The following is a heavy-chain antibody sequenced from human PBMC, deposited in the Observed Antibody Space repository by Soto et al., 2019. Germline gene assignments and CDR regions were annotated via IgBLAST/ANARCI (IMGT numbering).Heavy chain of an antibody. J-gene: IGHJ5*02. CDR1: GGSISSSSYY. CDR3: ARHLLIVVVPAAIWFDP. V-gene: IGHV4-39*01. Sequence: SETLSLTCTVSGGSISSSSYYWGGIRHPPGKGLEWIGRLYFSGSPYYNPSLKSRVTISVDTSKNQFSLKLSSVTAADTAVYYCARHLLIVVVPAAIWFDPWGQGPLVTVS. CDR2: LYFSGSP. D-gene: IGHD2-2*01.